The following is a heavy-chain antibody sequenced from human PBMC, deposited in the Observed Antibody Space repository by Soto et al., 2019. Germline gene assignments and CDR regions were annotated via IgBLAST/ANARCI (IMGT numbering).Heavy chain of an antibody. CDR1: GFTFSSYG. CDR2: ISYDGSNK. J-gene: IGHJ6*02. Sequence: QVQLVESGGGVVQPGRSLRLSCAASGFTFSSYGMHWVRQAPGKGLEWVAVISYDGSNKYYADSVKGRCTISRDNSKNXXYLQMNRLRAEDTDVYYCAKERYDFWSRSHYGMDVWGQGTTVTVSS. CDR3: AKERYDFWSRSHYGMDV. V-gene: IGHV3-30*18. D-gene: IGHD3-3*01.